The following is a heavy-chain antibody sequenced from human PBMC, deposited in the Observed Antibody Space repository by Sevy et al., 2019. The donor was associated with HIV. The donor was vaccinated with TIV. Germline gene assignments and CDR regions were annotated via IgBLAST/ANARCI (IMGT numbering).Heavy chain of an antibody. CDR1: GFTFSSYA. V-gene: IGHV3-23*01. CDR2: ISGSGGGT. Sequence: GGSLRLSCAASGFTFSSYAMSWVRQAPGKGLEWVSGISGSGGGTYYADSVKGRFTISRDNSKNTVYVQMNSLRAEDTAVYYWAKGVVAYYYDSSGYYCAFDIWGQGTMVTVSS. CDR3: AKGVVAYYYDSSGYYCAFDI. D-gene: IGHD3-22*01. J-gene: IGHJ3*02.